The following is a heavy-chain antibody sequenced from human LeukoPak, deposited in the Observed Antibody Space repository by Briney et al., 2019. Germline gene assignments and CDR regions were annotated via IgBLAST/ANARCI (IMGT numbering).Heavy chain of an antibody. CDR1: GGTFSSYT. D-gene: IGHD2-2*01. Sequence: GASVKVSCKPSGGTFSSYTISWVRQAPGQGLEWMGRIIPILGIANYAQQFQGRVTIAADKYTSTAYMELGSLRSEDTAVYYCASGRWDIVVVPAAMGDYWGQGTLVTVSS. J-gene: IGHJ4*02. V-gene: IGHV1-69*02. CDR3: ASGRWDIVVVPAAMGDY. CDR2: IIPILGIA.